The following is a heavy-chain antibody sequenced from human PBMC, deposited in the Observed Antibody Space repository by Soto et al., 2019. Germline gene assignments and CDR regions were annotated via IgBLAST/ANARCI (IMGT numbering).Heavy chain of an antibody. V-gene: IGHV3-23*01. CDR1: GFTFSTYA. Sequence: PGGSLRLSCAASGFTFSTYAMSWVRQDPGKGLEWVSAISGSGGSTYYADSVKGRFTISRDNSKNTLFLQMNSLRAEDTAVYYCAKDALYSSSWYYWFDPWGQGTLVTVSS. J-gene: IGHJ5*02. CDR2: ISGSGGST. CDR3: AKDALYSSSWYYWFDP. D-gene: IGHD6-13*01.